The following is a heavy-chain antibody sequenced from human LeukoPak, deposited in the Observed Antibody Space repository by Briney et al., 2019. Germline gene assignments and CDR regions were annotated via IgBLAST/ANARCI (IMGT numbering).Heavy chain of an antibody. V-gene: IGHV3-23*01. D-gene: IGHD2-2*02. CDR1: GFTFSSYA. CDR3: AKESAIVVVPAAIYGTDY. CDR2: ISGSGGST. Sequence: PGGSLRLSCAASGFTFSSYAMSWVRQAPGKGLEWVSAISGSGGSTYYADSVKGRFTISRDNSKNTLYLQMNSLRAEDTAVYYCAKESAIVVVPAAIYGTDYWGQGTLVTVSS. J-gene: IGHJ4*02.